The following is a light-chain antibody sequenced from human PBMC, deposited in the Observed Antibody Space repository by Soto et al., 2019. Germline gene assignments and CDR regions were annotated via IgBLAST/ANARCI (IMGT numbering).Light chain of an antibody. V-gene: IGKV3-15*01. Sequence: DRVMTKSPASLSVSPGESVTLSCRASQSVASNLAWYQQKPGQAPRLLIYGTSTRATGVPARFSGSGSGTDFTLTISSLQAADFAVYHCPHSTIWPIPFGQVTRLEIK. CDR1: QSVASN. CDR2: GTS. J-gene: IGKJ5*01. CDR3: PHSTIWPIP.